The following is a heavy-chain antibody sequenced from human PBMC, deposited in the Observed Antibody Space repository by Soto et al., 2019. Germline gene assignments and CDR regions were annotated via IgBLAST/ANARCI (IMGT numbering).Heavy chain of an antibody. V-gene: IGHV1-18*04. CDR1: GYTFTSYG. D-gene: IGHD1-1*01. CDR3: ARTSTRGFYYYYGMDV. Sequence: ASVKVSCKASGYTFTSYGISWVRQAPGQGLEWMGWISAYNGNTNYAQKLQGRVTMTTDTSTSTAYMELRSLRSDDTAVYYCARTSTRGFYYYYGMDVWGQGTTVTVS. J-gene: IGHJ6*02. CDR2: ISAYNGNT.